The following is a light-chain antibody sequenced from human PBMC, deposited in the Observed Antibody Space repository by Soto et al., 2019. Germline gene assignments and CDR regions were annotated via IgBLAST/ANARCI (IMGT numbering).Light chain of an antibody. CDR1: SSDVGRYDY. CDR3: SSYTSSSTVV. J-gene: IGLJ2*01. V-gene: IGLV2-14*01. CDR2: DVN. Sequence: QSALTQPASVSGSPGQSITISCTGTSSDVGRYDYVSWYQQHPGKAPKLMIYDVNYRRSGVSIRFSGSKSGNTASLTISGLQAEDEADYYCSSYTSSSTVVFGGGTKVTVL.